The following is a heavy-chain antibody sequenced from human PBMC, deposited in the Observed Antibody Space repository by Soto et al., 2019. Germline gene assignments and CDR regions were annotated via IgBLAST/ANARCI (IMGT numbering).Heavy chain of an antibody. V-gene: IGHV4-59*01. CDR2: VYYSGST. Sequence: SETLSLTCTVSGGSIISYYWSWIRQPPGKGLEWIGYVYYSGSTNYNPSLKSRVTISVDLSKNQFSLRLSSVTTADTALYYCARTTAVPNTLRSRYFFDYWGQGTLVTVSS. J-gene: IGHJ4*02. CDR3: ARTTAVPNTLRSRYFFDY. D-gene: IGHD4-17*01. CDR1: GGSIISYY.